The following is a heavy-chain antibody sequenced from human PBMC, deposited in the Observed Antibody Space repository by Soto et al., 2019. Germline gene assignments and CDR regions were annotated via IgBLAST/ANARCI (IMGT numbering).Heavy chain of an antibody. CDR1: GDTFNFYT. D-gene: IGHD3-10*01. CDR2: FNPILSFS. J-gene: IGHJ4*02. V-gene: IGHV1-69*02. CDR3: ATSFGSGSRAFDY. Sequence: QVQLVQSGAEVKKPGSSVKVSCKASGDTFNFYTINWVRQAPGLGLEWMGRFNPILSFSNSALKFQGRVTLTADKSTSTAYMVLSILRSEDTAIYYCATSFGSGSRAFDYWGQGALVNVSS.